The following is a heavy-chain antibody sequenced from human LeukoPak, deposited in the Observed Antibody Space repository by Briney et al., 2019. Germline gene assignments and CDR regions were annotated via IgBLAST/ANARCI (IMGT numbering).Heavy chain of an antibody. CDR3: AKLPVPLNYYDSSGFP. V-gene: IGHV3-23*01. J-gene: IGHJ5*02. CDR1: GFTFSSHA. D-gene: IGHD3-22*01. CDR2: ISGSGGST. Sequence: SGGSLRLSCAASGFTFSSHAMSWVRQAPGKGLEWVSAISGSGGSTYYADSVKGRFTISRDNSKNTLYLQMNSLRAEDTAVYYCAKLPVPLNYYDSSGFPWGQGTLVTVSS.